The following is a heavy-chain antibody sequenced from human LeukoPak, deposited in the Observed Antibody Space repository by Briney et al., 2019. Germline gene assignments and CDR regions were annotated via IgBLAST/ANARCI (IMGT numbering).Heavy chain of an antibody. J-gene: IGHJ4*02. Sequence: PSETLSLTCTVSGGSISSYYWSWIRQPPGKGLEWIGYIYYSGSTNYNPSLKSRVTISVGTSKNQFSLKLSSVTAADTAVYYCARSDGSSSQPPAIDYWGQGTLVTVSS. V-gene: IGHV4-59*01. CDR3: ARSDGSSSQPPAIDY. CDR2: IYYSGST. D-gene: IGHD6-13*01. CDR1: GGSISSYY.